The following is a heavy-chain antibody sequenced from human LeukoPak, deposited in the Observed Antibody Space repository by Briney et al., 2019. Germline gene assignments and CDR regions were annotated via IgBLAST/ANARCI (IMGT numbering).Heavy chain of an antibody. CDR3: AKSHSEVSRGYFDY. J-gene: IGHJ4*02. CDR1: GFTFSSYA. V-gene: IGHV3-23*01. Sequence: GGSLRLSCAASGFTFSSYAMTWVRQAPGKGLEWVSTISDSGSSTYYADSVKGRFTLSRDNSKNTLFVQMNSLGAEDTAVYYCAKSHSEVSRGYFDYWGQGTLVTVSS. CDR2: ISDSGSST. D-gene: IGHD3-16*02.